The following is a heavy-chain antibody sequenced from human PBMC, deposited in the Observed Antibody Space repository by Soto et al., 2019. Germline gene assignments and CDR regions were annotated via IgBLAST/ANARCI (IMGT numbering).Heavy chain of an antibody. V-gene: IGHV4-31*03. CDR2: IYYSGST. Sequence: SETLSLTCTVSGGSIRSDGYYWSWIRHHPGKGLEWIGYIYYSGSTYYSPSLKSRVTISIDTSKNQFSLNLNSVTAADTAVYYCAGGTSKSWFDAWGQGTLVTVSS. D-gene: IGHD3-16*01. CDR1: GGSIRSDGYY. CDR3: AGGTSKSWFDA. J-gene: IGHJ5*02.